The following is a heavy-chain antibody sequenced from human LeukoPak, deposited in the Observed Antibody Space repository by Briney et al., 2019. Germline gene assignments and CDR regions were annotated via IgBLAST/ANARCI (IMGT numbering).Heavy chain of an antibody. CDR2: ISTGGDIT. V-gene: IGHV3-23*01. J-gene: IGHJ4*02. CDR3: ATGGLSARKFAY. Sequence: PGGSLRLSCAASGLTFSSHSMSWVRQAPGKGLEWVSVISTGGDITYYADSGKGRFTISRDNSKNTLSLQMNILRVEDTAIYFCATGGLSARKFAYWGQGTPVTVSS. D-gene: IGHD6-6*01. CDR1: GLTFSSHS.